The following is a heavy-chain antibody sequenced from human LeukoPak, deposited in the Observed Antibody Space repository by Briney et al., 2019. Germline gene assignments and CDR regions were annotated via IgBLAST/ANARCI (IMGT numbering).Heavy chain of an antibody. J-gene: IGHJ5*02. D-gene: IGHD6-25*01. Sequence: SETLSLTCTVSGGSISSSSYYWGWIRQSPGQGLEWIGNIYSSGSAYYNPSLMSRVTISADWSKDQFSLVMTAVTAADTAMYYCVRVDSRVAAACRSPTAFDPWGQGKLVIVSS. CDR1: GGSISSSSYY. CDR3: VRVDSRVAAACRSPTAFDP. V-gene: IGHV4-39*07. CDR2: IYSSGSA.